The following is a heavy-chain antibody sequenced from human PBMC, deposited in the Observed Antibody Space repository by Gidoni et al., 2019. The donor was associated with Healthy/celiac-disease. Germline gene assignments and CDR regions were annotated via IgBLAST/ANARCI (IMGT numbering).Heavy chain of an antibody. CDR3: ARRYGSGDRLDY. D-gene: IGHD3-10*01. Sequence: QLQLQESGPGLVKPSENLSLTCTVPGGSISSSSYYWGWIRQPPGKGLEWIGSMYYSGRTYYNPSLKSRVTISVDTSKNQFSLKLSSVTAADTAVYYCARRYGSGDRLDYWGQGTLVTVSS. J-gene: IGHJ4*02. V-gene: IGHV4-39*01. CDR2: MYYSGRT. CDR1: GGSISSSSYY.